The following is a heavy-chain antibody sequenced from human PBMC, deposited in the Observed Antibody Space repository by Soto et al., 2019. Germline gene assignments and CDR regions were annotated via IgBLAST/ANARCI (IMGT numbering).Heavy chain of an antibody. CDR2: IHPDDSDT. D-gene: IGHD2-8*01. CDR1: GYSFTNYW. CDR3: ARLPPFNGHLYYYYMDV. J-gene: IGHJ6*03. V-gene: IGHV5-51*01. Sequence: GESLKISCKGSGYSFTNYWIAWVRQVPEKGLEWMGIIHPDDSDTRYSPSFQGQVTISADKSISTAYLQWSSLKASDTAIYYCARLPPFNGHLYYYYMDVWGKGTTVTVSS.